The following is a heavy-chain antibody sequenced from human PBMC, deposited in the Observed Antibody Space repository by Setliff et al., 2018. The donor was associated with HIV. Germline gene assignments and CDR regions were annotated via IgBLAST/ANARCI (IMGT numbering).Heavy chain of an antibody. V-gene: IGHV5-51*01. J-gene: IGHJ4*02. D-gene: IGHD5-12*01. CDR2: IYPGDSDT. CDR3: VRRDGYKFDY. CDR1: GYSFRHFW. Sequence: ESLDTHCKGSGYSFRHFWIGRVRQMPGKGLEWMGIIYPGDSDTRYSPSFQGQVTISADKSIRTAYLQCSSLKASDTAMYYSVRRDGYKFDYWGQGTLVTVSS.